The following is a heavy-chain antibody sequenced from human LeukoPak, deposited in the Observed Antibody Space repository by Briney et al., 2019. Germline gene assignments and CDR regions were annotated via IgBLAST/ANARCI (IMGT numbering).Heavy chain of an antibody. J-gene: IGHJ4*02. CDR1: GFTFSSYG. D-gene: IGHD6-13*01. V-gene: IGHV3-30*02. Sequence: GGSLRLSCAASGFTFSSYGMHWVRQAPGKGLEWVAFIRYDGSNKYYADSVKGRFTISRDNSKNTLYLQMNSLRAEDTAVYYCVKEDLAAAGNIAILGYWGQGTLVTVSS. CDR2: IRYDGSNK. CDR3: VKEDLAAAGNIAILGY.